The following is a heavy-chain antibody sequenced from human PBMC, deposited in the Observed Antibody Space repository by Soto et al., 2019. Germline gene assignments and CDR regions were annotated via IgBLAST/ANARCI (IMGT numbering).Heavy chain of an antibody. J-gene: IGHJ4*02. Sequence: GGSLRLSCAASGFTFSSYSMNWVRQAPGKGLEWVSSISSSSSYIYYADSVKGRFTISRDNAKNSLYLQMNSLRAEDTAVYYCARTSGASGYSGYDGDRFDYWGQGTLVTVSS. D-gene: IGHD5-12*01. CDR1: GFTFSSYS. V-gene: IGHV3-21*01. CDR2: ISSSSSYI. CDR3: ARTSGASGYSGYDGDRFDY.